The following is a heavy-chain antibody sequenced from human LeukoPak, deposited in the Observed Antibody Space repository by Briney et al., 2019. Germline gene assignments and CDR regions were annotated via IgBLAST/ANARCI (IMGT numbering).Heavy chain of an antibody. J-gene: IGHJ4*02. Sequence: WRSLRLSCAASGFSFSNYGMHWVRQAPGKGLEWVAVKWYDGSNKYYADSVKGRFTISRDNSKNTLYVQMSSLRAEDTAVYYCARSNNGGWGYCDYWGQGSLVTVSS. CDR3: ARSNNGGWGYCDY. CDR1: GFSFSNYG. CDR2: KWYDGSNK. V-gene: IGHV3-33*01. D-gene: IGHD3-16*01.